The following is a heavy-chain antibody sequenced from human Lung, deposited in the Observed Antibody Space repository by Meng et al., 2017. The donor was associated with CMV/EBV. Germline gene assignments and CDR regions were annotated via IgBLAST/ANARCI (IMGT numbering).Heavy chain of an antibody. V-gene: IGHV5-51*01. CDR2: IYPGDSDT. Sequence: KVSXKGSGYSFTSYWIGWVRQMPGKGLEWMGIIYPGDSDTRYSPSFQGQVTISADKSISTAYLQWSSLKASDTAMYYCARGVYSSSSNWFDPWGQGTXVTVSS. J-gene: IGHJ5*02. D-gene: IGHD6-6*01. CDR1: GYSFTSYW. CDR3: ARGVYSSSSNWFDP.